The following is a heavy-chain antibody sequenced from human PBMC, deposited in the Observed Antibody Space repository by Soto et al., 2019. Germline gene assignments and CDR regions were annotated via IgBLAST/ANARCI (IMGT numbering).Heavy chain of an antibody. CDR1: GGSISSGGYY. D-gene: IGHD3-10*01. CDR3: ARQGFGVLHGLVDV. J-gene: IGHJ6*02. V-gene: IGHV4-61*08. CDR2: ISDIAYT. Sequence: PSETLSLTCTVSGGSISSGGYYWSWIRQHPGKGLEWIGYISDIAYTSYNPSLKGRVSISVDTSKNQFSLTLTSVTAADTAVYYCARQGFGVLHGLVDVWGQGTTVTVSS.